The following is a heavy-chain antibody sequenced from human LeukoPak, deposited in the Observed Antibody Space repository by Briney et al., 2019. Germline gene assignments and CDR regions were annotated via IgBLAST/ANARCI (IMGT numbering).Heavy chain of an antibody. CDR1: GFTFSSYA. D-gene: IGHD5-18*01. CDR3: ARGTSGYSYGYLSNFDY. J-gene: IGHJ4*02. Sequence: GGSLRLSCAASGFTFSSYAMHWVRQAPGKGLEWVAVISYDGSNKYYADSVKGRCTISRDNSKNTLYLQMNSLRAEDTAVYYCARGTSGYSYGYLSNFDYWGQGTLVTVSS. CDR2: ISYDGSNK. V-gene: IGHV3-30-3*01.